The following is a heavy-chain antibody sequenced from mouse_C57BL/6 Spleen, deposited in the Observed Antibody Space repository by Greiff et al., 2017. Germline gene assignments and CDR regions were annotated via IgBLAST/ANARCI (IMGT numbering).Heavy chain of an antibody. Sequence: EVKLMESGGGLVKPGGSLKLSCAASGFTFSDYGMHWVRQAPEKGLEWVAYISSGSSTIYYADTVKGRFTISRDNAKNTLFLQMTSLRSEDTAMYYCARSHYGSSHWYFDVWGTGTTVTVSS. CDR3: ARSHYGSSHWYFDV. J-gene: IGHJ1*03. CDR2: ISSGSSTI. CDR1: GFTFSDYG. V-gene: IGHV5-17*01. D-gene: IGHD1-1*01.